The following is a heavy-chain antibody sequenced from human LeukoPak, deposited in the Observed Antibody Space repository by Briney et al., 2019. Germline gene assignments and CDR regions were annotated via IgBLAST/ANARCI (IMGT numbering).Heavy chain of an antibody. V-gene: IGHV4-61*05. J-gene: IGHJ5*02. Sequence: SETLSLTCTVSGGSISSSSYYWGWIRQPPGKGLEWIGYIYYSGSTNYNPSLKSRVTISVDTSKNQFSLKLSSVTAADTAVYYCARHSTGILGHNWFDPWGQGTLVTVSS. CDR1: GGSISSSSYY. CDR2: IYYSGST. CDR3: ARHSTGILGHNWFDP. D-gene: IGHD3-9*01.